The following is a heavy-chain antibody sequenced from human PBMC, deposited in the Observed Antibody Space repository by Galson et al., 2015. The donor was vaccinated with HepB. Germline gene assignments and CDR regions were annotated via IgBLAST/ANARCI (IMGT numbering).Heavy chain of an antibody. J-gene: IGHJ4*02. Sequence: SLRLSCAASGFTFGDYAMSWVRQAPGKGLEWVGFIRSKAYGGTTEYAASVKGRFTISRDDSKSIAYLQMNSLKTEDTAVYYCTRDFKAYCGGDCYPDYWGQGTLVTVSS. CDR1: GFTFGDYA. V-gene: IGHV3-49*04. D-gene: IGHD2-21*02. CDR3: TRDFKAYCGGDCYPDY. CDR2: IRSKAYGGTT.